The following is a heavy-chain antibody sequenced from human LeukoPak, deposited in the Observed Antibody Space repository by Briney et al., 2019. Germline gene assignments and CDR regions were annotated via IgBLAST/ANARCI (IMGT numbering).Heavy chain of an antibody. CDR1: GFTFSSYA. D-gene: IGHD2-15*01. Sequence: GGSLRLSCAASGFTFSSYAMHWVRQAPGKGLEWVAVISYDGSNKYYADSVKGRFTISRDNSKNTLYLQMNSLRAEDTAVYYCARDWFAGGYCSGGSCYSGWFDPWGQGTLVTVSS. J-gene: IGHJ5*02. V-gene: IGHV3-30*04. CDR2: ISYDGSNK. CDR3: ARDWFAGGYCSGGSCYSGWFDP.